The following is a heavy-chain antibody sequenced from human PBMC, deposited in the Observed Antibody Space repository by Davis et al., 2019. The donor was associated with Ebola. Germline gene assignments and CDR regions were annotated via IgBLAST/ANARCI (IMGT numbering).Heavy chain of an antibody. J-gene: IGHJ4*02. CDR1: GFTFSNYW. CDR3: ARGPSTGNSFSY. Sequence: GGSLRLSCAASGFTFSNYWMTWVRQAPGKGLEWVARIKEDGSDKNYVDSVKGRFTISRDNAKNSVYLQMNSLRAEDTAVYYCARGPSTGNSFSYWGQGTLVTVSS. D-gene: IGHD6-13*01. CDR2: IKEDGSDK. V-gene: IGHV3-7*01.